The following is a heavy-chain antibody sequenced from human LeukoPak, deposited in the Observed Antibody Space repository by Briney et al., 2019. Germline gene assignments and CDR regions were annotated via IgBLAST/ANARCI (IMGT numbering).Heavy chain of an antibody. D-gene: IGHD4-17*01. CDR1: GGSISSYY. J-gene: IGHJ4*02. CDR2: IYHGGST. CDR3: ARQSTVTTEIDY. V-gene: IGHV4-59*08. Sequence: SETLSLTCTVSGGSISSYYWSWIRQPPGKGLEWIGSIYHGGSTYYNPSLKSRVTISVDTSKNQFSLKLNSVTAADTAVYYCARQSTVTTEIDYWGQGTLVTVSS.